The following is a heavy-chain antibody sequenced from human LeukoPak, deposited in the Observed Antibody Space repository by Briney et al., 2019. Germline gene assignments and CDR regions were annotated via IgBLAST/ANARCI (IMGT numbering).Heavy chain of an antibody. CDR2: ISGNGGST. CDR1: GFTFSTYA. CDR3: AKARYSRLNDAFDI. J-gene: IGHJ3*02. Sequence: GGSLRLSCAASGFTFSTYAMNWVCQAPGKGLEWVSAISGNGGSTYYADSVKGRFTISRDNSKNTLYLQMNSLRAEETAVYYCAKARYSRLNDAFDIWGQETMVTVSS. V-gene: IGHV3-23*01. D-gene: IGHD6-13*01.